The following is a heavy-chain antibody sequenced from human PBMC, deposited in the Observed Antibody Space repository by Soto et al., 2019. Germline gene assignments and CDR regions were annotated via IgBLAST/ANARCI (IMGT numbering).Heavy chain of an antibody. D-gene: IGHD3-10*01. Sequence: XSVKVSCKASGDTFTTYDINWVRQATGHGLEWMGWINPNSGNIGYAQRFQGRVTMTRDTAIRTAHMEVSSLRSDDTAVYYCARGGASGSYYLLDYWGRGNLVTVSS. CDR3: ARGGASGSYYLLDY. V-gene: IGHV1-8*01. J-gene: IGHJ4*02. CDR2: INPNSGNI. CDR1: GDTFTTYD.